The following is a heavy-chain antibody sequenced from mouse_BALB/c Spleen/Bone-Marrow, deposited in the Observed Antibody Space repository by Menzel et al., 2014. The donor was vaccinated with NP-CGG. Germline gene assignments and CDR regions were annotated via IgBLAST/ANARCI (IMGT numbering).Heavy chain of an antibody. J-gene: IGHJ3*01. D-gene: IGHD2-4*01. V-gene: IGHV5-6-4*01. CDR1: GFTFSSYT. Sequence: EVKLEESGGGLVKPGGSLKLSCAASGFTFSSYTMSWVRQTPEKRLEWVATTSSGGSYTYYPDSVKGRFTISRDNAKNTLYLQMSSLKSEDTAMYYCTRDDYDGAWFAYRGQGTLVTVSA. CDR2: TSSGGSYT. CDR3: TRDDYDGAWFAY.